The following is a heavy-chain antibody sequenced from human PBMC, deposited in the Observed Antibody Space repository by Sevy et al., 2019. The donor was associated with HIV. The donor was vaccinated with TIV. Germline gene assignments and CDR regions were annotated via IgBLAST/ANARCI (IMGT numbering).Heavy chain of an antibody. CDR1: GGSVSSGSYY. CDR2: IYYSGST. J-gene: IGHJ1*01. Sequence: SETLSLTCTVSGGSVSSGSYYWSWIRQPPGKGLEWIGYIYYSGSTNYNPSLKSRVTISVDTSKNRFSLKLSSVTAADTAVYYCAREVGDCSSTSCYKYFQHWGQGTLVTVSS. CDR3: AREVGDCSSTSCYKYFQH. D-gene: IGHD2-2*01. V-gene: IGHV4-61*01.